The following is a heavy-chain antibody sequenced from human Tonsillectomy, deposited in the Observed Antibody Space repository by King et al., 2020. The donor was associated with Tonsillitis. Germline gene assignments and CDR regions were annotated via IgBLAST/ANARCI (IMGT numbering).Heavy chain of an antibody. CDR1: GLNFSSYW. Sequence: VQLVESGGGLVQPGWSLRLSCAASGLNFSSYWMNWVRQVPGKGLEWVANIKQDGSEKYYVGSVKGRFTISGDNAKNSLYLQMNRLRAEDTAMYYCARDRGITVYYYYGMDVWGQGTTVTVSS. CDR3: ARDRGITVYYYYGMDV. V-gene: IGHV3-7*01. J-gene: IGHJ6*02. D-gene: IGHD3-3*01. CDR2: IKQDGSEK.